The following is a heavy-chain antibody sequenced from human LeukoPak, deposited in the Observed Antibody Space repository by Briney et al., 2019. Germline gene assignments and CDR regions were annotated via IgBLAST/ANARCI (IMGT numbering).Heavy chain of an antibody. D-gene: IGHD6-19*01. CDR1: GYPFTGYF. V-gene: IGHV1-2*02. Sequence: GASVKVSCKVSGYPFTGYFIYWVRQAPGQGLEWMGWINPHSGGTKYAQKFQGRVTMTRDTSISTAYIELSRLRSDDTAVYYCARNAVAGTGGFDYWGQGTLVTVSS. CDR2: INPHSGGT. CDR3: ARNAVAGTGGFDY. J-gene: IGHJ4*02.